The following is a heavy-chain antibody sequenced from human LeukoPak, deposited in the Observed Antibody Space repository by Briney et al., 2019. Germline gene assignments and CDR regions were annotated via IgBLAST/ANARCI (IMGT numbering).Heavy chain of an antibody. CDR3: ARDYCSGGSCYNYFDY. CDR2: ISSSGSTI. CDR1: GFTFSSYW. D-gene: IGHD2-15*01. Sequence: GGSLRLSCAASGFTFSSYWMHWVRQAPGKGLEWVSYISSSGSTIYYADSVKGRFTISRDNAKNSLYLQMNSLRAEDTAVYYCARDYCSGGSCYNYFDYWGQGTLVTVSS. V-gene: IGHV3-48*04. J-gene: IGHJ4*02.